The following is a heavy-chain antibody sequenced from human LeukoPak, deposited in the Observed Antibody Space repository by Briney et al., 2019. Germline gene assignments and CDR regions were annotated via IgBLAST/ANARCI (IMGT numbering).Heavy chain of an antibody. J-gene: IGHJ2*01. Sequence: GGSLRLSCAASGFTFSSYAMSWVRQAPGKGLEWVSAISGSGGSTYYADSVKGRFTISRDNSKNTLYLQMNSLRAEDTAVYYCARVPLPGIAAAAPNWYFDLWGRGTLVTVSS. CDR3: ARVPLPGIAAAAPNWYFDL. V-gene: IGHV3-23*01. CDR1: GFTFSSYA. D-gene: IGHD6-13*01. CDR2: ISGSGGST.